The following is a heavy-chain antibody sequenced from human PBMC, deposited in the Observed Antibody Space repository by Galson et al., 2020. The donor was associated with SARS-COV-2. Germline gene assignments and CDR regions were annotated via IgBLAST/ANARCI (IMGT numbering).Heavy chain of an antibody. V-gene: IGHV4-4*07. D-gene: IGHD1-26*01. J-gene: IGHJ4*02. Sequence: SETLSLTCSVSIASIRMYYWSWIRQPAGKGLEWIGRIHDGGPTNYNPSLKSRVTMSVDTSKNQFSLKVISVTAADTAVYYCARGPQWDESFYFDYWGQGILVTVSS. CDR3: ARGPQWDESFYFDY. CDR2: IHDGGPT. CDR1: IASIRMYY.